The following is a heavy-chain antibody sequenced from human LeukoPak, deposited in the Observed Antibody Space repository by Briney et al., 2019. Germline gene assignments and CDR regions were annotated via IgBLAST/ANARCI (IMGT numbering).Heavy chain of an antibody. CDR3: ARVSFTYGPLDS. CDR1: RGSISSGGHY. J-gene: IGHJ4*02. V-gene: IGHV4-31*03. D-gene: IGHD4-17*01. CDR2: TYFTGST. Sequence: SETLSLTCNVSRGSISSGGHYWSWIRQRPGKGLEWMGYTYFTGSTYYNPSLQSRLIISADTSMTQFSLRLRSVTAADTAVYYCARVSFTYGPLDSWGPGILVTVSS.